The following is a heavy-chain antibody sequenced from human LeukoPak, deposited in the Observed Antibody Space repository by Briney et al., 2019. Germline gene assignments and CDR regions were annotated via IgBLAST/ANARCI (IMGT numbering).Heavy chain of an antibody. D-gene: IGHD1-26*01. Sequence: SETLSLTCTVSGGSISSGDYYWRWIRQPPGKGLEWIGYIYYSGSTYYNPSLKSRLTISVDTSKNPFSLKLSAVTTADTAMYECARSKGGRVDYWGQGTLVTVSS. J-gene: IGHJ4*02. CDR2: IYYSGST. CDR1: GGSISSGDYY. V-gene: IGHV4-30-4*08. CDR3: ARSKGGRVDY.